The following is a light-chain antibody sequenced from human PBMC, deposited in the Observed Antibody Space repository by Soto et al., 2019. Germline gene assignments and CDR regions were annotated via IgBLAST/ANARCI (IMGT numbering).Light chain of an antibody. CDR3: GSYTSTDTPFV. CDR1: GSDVGGYNY. J-gene: IGLJ1*01. V-gene: IGLV2-14*01. CDR2: EVS. Sequence: QSALTQPASVSGSPGQSITISCTGAGSDVGGYNYVSWYQHHPGKGPKLIIYEVSNRPSGVSDHFSGSKSGNKASLIISNLEAEDESDYYCGSYTSTDTPFVFGTGTKVTVL.